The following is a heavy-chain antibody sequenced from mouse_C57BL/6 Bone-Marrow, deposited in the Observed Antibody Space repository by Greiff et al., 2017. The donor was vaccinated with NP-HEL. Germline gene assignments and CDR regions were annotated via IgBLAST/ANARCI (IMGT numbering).Heavy chain of an antibody. CDR2: ISSGGSYT. CDR1: GFTFSSYG. Sequence: EVKLVESGGDLVKPGGSLKLSCAASGFTFSSYGMSWVRQTPDQRLEWVATISSGGSYTYYPDSVKGRFTISRDNAKNTLYLKMSSLKSEDTAMYYCASPYDYDVAWFAYWGQGTLVTVSA. CDR3: ASPYDYDVAWFAY. D-gene: IGHD2-4*01. V-gene: IGHV5-6*01. J-gene: IGHJ3*01.